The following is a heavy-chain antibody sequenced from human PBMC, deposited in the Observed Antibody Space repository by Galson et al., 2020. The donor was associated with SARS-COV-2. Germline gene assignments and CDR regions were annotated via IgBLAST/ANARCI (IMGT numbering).Heavy chain of an antibody. D-gene: IGHD3-3*01. CDR1: GFSLHTSEVG. CDR3: AHSRWSGYYTTYYGMDV. Sequence: VKPTQTLPLTCTFSGFSLHTSEVGVGWIRQPPGKALEWLALIYWDDDKRYSPSLKSRLSITKDTSKNQVVLTLTNMDPVDTATYYCAHSRWSGYYTTYYGMDVWGQGTTVTVSS. J-gene: IGHJ6*02. V-gene: IGHV2-5*02. CDR2: IYWDDDK.